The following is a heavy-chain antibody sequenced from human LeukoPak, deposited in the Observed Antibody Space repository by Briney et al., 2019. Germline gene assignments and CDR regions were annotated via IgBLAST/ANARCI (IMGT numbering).Heavy chain of an antibody. CDR3: VRAPRYCSGGSCYPDY. V-gene: IGHV3-74*03. D-gene: IGHD2-15*01. CDR2: INSDGSST. CDR1: GFIFRSHW. Sequence: QPGGSLRLSCAASGFIFRSHWMDWVRQAPGKGLVWASRINSDGSSTTYADSVKGRFIIARDNAENTLYLQMNSLRVEDTAVYYCVRAPRYCSGGSCYPDYWGQGTLVTVSS. J-gene: IGHJ4*02.